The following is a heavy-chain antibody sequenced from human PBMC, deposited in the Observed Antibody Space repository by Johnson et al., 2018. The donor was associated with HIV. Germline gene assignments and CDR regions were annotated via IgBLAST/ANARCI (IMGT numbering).Heavy chain of an antibody. CDR2: IRYDGSNK. J-gene: IGHJ3*02. CDR1: GFTFSSYG. Sequence: QMLLVESGGGVVQPGGSLRLSCVVSGFTFSSYGMHWVRQAPGKGLEWVAFIRYDGSNKYYADSVKGRFTISRDNSKNTLYLQMNSLRAEDTAVYYCARDKGRGAFDIWGQGTMVTVSS. V-gene: IGHV3-30*02. CDR3: ARDKGRGAFDI. D-gene: IGHD3-10*01.